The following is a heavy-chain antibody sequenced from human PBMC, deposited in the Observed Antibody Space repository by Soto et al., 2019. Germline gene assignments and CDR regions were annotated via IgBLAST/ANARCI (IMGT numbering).Heavy chain of an antibody. J-gene: IGHJ4*02. V-gene: IGHV1-69*02. Sequence: QVQLVQSGAEVKKPGSSVKVSCKASGGTFSSYTISWVRQAPGQGLEWMGRIIPILGIANYAQKFQGRVTITADKSTRTAYMEQGSLRSEDTAVYYCARWHRNEPGFDYWRQGTLVTVSS. D-gene: IGHD2-2*01. CDR1: GGTFSSYT. CDR2: IIPILGIA. CDR3: ARWHRNEPGFDY.